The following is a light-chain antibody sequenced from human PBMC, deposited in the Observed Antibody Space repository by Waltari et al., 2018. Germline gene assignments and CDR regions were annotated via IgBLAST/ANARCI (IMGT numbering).Light chain of an antibody. CDR2: EGN. CDR3: CSYSPSSTFFV. V-gene: IGLV2-23*01. CDR1: GGDFGPYNL. J-gene: IGLJ1*01. Sequence: QYVLTQPASVSGSPGQSITIPCSATGGDFGPYNLLSWYQQGPGKVPKLLIYEGNKWPSGVSSRFSGSKSGGTASLTISGLQAEDEGDYYCCSYSPSSTFFVFGSGTKVTV.